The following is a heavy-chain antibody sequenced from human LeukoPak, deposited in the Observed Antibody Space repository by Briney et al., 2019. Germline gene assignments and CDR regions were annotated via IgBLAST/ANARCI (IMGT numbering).Heavy chain of an antibody. CDR3: ARDRRSSSWKRPFDY. Sequence: PGGALTLSCACSGWTFSSYIMNGVGQARGKGGDGVGYSSSSSSTIYYADSVKGRFTISRDNAKNSLYLQMNSLRDEDTAVYYCARDRRSSSWKRPFDYWGQGTLVTVSS. CDR1: GWTFSSYI. V-gene: IGHV3-48*02. J-gene: IGHJ4*02. CDR2: SSSSSSTI. D-gene: IGHD6-13*01.